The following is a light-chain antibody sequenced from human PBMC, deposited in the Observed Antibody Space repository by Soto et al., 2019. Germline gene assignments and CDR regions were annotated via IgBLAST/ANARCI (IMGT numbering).Light chain of an antibody. V-gene: IGKV3-15*01. Sequence: DIVMTQSPATLSVSPGEGATLSCRASQTVNNNLAWYQQKPGQAPRLLIYAASSRATGIPARFSGSGSGTEFTLTINSLQSEDSAVYYCQQHNQWPITFGQGTRLENK. CDR2: AAS. CDR1: QTVNNN. CDR3: QQHNQWPIT. J-gene: IGKJ5*01.